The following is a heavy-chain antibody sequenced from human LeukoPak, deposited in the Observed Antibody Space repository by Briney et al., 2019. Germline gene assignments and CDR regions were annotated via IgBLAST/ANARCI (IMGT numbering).Heavy chain of an antibody. J-gene: IGHJ4*02. D-gene: IGHD6-13*01. CDR2: IFPDDSDT. CDR1: GYSFTDYW. CDR3: VKHSIAETDY. Sequence: GESLKISCQGSGYSFTDYWIGWVRQMPGKGLEWMGIIFPDDSDTKYSPSFQGQVTISVDKSISTAYLQWSSLKASDTAMYYCVKHSIAETDYWGQGTLVTVSS. V-gene: IGHV5-51*01.